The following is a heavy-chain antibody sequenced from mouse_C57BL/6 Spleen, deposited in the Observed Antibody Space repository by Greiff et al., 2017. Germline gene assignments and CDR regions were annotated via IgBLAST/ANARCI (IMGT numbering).Heavy chain of an antibody. J-gene: IGHJ2*01. V-gene: IGHV3-6*01. Sequence: EVKLMESGPGLVKPSQSLSLTCSVTGYSITSGYYWNWIRQFPGNKLEWMGYISYDGSNNYNPSLKNRISITRDTSKNQFFLKLNSVTTEDTATYYCARDRTVVAPFDYWGQGTTLTVSS. CDR3: ARDRTVVAPFDY. CDR2: ISYDGSN. CDR1: GYSITSGYY. D-gene: IGHD1-1*01.